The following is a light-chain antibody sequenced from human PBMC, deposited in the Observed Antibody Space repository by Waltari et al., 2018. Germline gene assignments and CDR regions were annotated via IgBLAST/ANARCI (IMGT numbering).Light chain of an antibody. CDR2: EDN. Sequence: NFMLTQPHSVSESPGKTVTFSCTRSSGSIDSNYVQWYQHRPGSSPTTLIYEDNQRPSGLPDRFSGSIDSSSNSASRTISGLRNEDEADYYCQSYDISNLVGFGGGTKLTVL. J-gene: IGLJ2*01. CDR1: SGSIDSNY. CDR3: QSYDISNLVG. V-gene: IGLV6-57*01.